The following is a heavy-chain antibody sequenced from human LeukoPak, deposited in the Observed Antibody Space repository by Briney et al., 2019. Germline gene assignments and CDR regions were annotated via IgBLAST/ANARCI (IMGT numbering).Heavy chain of an antibody. J-gene: IGHJ4*02. CDR2: IYTSGST. D-gene: IGHD7-27*01. V-gene: IGHV4-61*02. CDR3: ARQTWASYAPFDY. Sequence: SQTLSLTCTVSGGSISSGSYYWNWIRQPAGKGLEWIGRIYTSGSTNYNPSLKSRVTISADTSKNQFSLKLSSVTAADTAVYYCARQTWASYAPFDYWGQGTLVTVSS. CDR1: GGSISSGSYY.